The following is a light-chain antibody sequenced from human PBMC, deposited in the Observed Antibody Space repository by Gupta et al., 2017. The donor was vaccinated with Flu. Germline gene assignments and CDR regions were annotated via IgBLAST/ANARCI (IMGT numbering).Light chain of an antibody. Sequence: QSVLTQPPSASAAPGQKVTISCSGSSSNVGGNSVNWYQQFPGTAPKLLSLSDNQRPSGIPDRISGSKSDTSASLTISGLQSEDEADYYCAAWDDSLNGPVLGGGTKLTVL. CDR2: SDN. CDR1: SSNVGGNS. CDR3: AAWDDSLNGPV. J-gene: IGLJ3*02. V-gene: IGLV1-44*01.